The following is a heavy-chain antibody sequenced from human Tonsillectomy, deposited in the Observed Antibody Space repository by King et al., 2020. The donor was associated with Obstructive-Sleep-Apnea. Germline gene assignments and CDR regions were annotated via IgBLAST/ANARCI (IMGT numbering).Heavy chain of an antibody. Sequence: VQLVESGGGLVQPGGSLRLSCTTSGFTFNNYAMSWVRQAPGKGLEWVSTVSDSGGSTYYADSVRGRFIISRDNSKNTLFLEIDSLGAEDTAVYYRAKGHIPVAGRFFDYWGQGTLVTVSS. CDR2: VSDSGGST. CDR1: GFTFNNYA. J-gene: IGHJ4*02. V-gene: IGHV3-23*04. CDR3: AKGHIPVAGRFFDY. D-gene: IGHD6-19*01.